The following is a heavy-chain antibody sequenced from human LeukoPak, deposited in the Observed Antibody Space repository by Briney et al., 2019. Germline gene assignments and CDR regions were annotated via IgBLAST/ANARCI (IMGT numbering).Heavy chain of an antibody. CDR2: ILPIFDMA. D-gene: IGHD3-22*01. V-gene: IGHV1-69*04. J-gene: IGHJ4*02. Sequence: GSSVKVSCKASGGTFSTYAITWVRQAPGQGLEWMGRILPIFDMANYAQKFQGRVTITADKSTRTAYMELSSLRSDDTAVYYCARAAYYDSSGYPYYFDYWGQGTLVTVSS. CDR3: ARAAYYDSSGYPYYFDY. CDR1: GGTFSTYA.